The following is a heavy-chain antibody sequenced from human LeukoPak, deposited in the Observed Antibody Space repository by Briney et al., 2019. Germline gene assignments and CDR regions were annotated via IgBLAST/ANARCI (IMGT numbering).Heavy chain of an antibody. D-gene: IGHD1-1*01. CDR1: GFTFSSYE. V-gene: IGHV3-48*03. J-gene: IGHJ4*02. Sequence: GGSLRLSCAASGFTFSSYEMNWVRQAPGKGLEWASYISNSGNTIFYADSVKGRFTISRDNGKNSLYLQMNSLRAEDTAVYYCARVFSNPTGNDYWGQGTLVTVSS. CDR3: ARVFSNPTGNDY. CDR2: ISNSGNTI.